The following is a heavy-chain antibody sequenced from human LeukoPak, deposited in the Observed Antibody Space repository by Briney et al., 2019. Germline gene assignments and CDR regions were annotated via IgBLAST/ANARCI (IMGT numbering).Heavy chain of an antibody. D-gene: IGHD3-16*02. CDR3: TTGSYVWGSYRFDY. J-gene: IGHJ4*02. V-gene: IGHV3-15*01. CDR2: IKSKTDGGTT. Sequence: ETLSLTCTVSGGPISSYYWSWVRQAPGKWLEWVGRIKSKTDGGTTDHAAPVKGRFTISRDDSKNTLYLQMNSLKTEDTAVYYCTTGSYVWGSYRFDYWGQGTLVTVSS. CDR1: GGPISSYY.